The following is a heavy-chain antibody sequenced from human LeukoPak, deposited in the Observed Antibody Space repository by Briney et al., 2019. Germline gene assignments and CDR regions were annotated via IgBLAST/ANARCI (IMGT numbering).Heavy chain of an antibody. Sequence: ASVKVSCKVSGYTLTELSMHWVRQAPGKGLEWMGGFDPEDGETIYAQKFQGRVTMTEDTSTNTAYMELSSLRSEDTAVYYCATVTITGTTPFDYWGQGTLVTVSS. CDR3: ATVTITGTTPFDY. J-gene: IGHJ4*02. CDR2: FDPEDGET. V-gene: IGHV1-24*01. D-gene: IGHD1-20*01. CDR1: GYTLTELS.